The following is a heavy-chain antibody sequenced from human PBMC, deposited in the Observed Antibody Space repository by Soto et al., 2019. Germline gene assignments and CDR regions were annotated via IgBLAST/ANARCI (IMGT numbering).Heavy chain of an antibody. Sequence: QVQLVQSGAEVKKPGASVKVSCKASGDPFSNYDIKWVRQATGQGLEWMGWMNPNSGNTGSARKFQGRVTMTSNTPISTAYRELSSLRSEDTVIFYCARGRNGMDVWGQGTTVTVSS. CDR3: ARGRNGMDV. V-gene: IGHV1-8*01. CDR1: GDPFSNYD. CDR2: MNPNSGNT. J-gene: IGHJ6*02.